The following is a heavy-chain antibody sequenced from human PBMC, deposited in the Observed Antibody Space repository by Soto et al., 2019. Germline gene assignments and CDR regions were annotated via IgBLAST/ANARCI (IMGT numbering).Heavy chain of an antibody. V-gene: IGHV3-48*01. CDR1: GFSFSSYS. D-gene: IGHD6-13*01. CDR2: ISSSSSTI. Sequence: PGGSLRLSCAASGFSFSSYSMNWVRQAPGKGLEWVSYISSSSSTIYYADSVKGRFTISRDNAKNSLYLQMNSLRGEDTALYYCARVALAAGGPGSWGQGTLVTVSS. J-gene: IGHJ5*02. CDR3: ARVALAAGGPGS.